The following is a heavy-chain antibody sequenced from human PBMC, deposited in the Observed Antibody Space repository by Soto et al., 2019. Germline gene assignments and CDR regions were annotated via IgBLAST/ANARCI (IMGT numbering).Heavy chain of an antibody. CDR2: INPNSGGA. J-gene: IGHJ4*01. CDR3: ARGGVLYYDST. Sequence: QVQLVQSGAEVKKPGASVKVSCKASGYTFTDYYMHWVRQAPGQGLEWMGWINPNSGGADYARKFQGRVTMTRDTSISTAYMELSSLRSDDMAVYYCARGGVLYYDSTGGHGTLVTVST. V-gene: IGHV1-2*02. D-gene: IGHD3-3*01. CDR1: GYTFTDYY.